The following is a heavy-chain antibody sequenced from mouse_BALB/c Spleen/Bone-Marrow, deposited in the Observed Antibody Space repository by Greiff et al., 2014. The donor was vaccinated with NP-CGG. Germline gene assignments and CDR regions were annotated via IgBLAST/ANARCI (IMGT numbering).Heavy chain of an antibody. D-gene: IGHD2-3*01. J-gene: IGHJ2*01. CDR2: INPSSGYT. CDR3: ARGWDCEGYFDY. Sequence: QVQLQQPGAELARPGASVKMSCKASGYSFTSYTMHWVKQRPGQGLEWIGYINPSSGYTNYNQKFKDKATLTADKSSSTAYMQLSSLTSEDSAVYYCARGWDCEGYFDYLGQSTTRKVSS. V-gene: IGHV1-4*01. CDR1: GYSFTSYT.